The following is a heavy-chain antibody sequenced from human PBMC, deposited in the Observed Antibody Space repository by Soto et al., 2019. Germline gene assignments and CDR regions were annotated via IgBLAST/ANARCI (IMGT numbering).Heavy chain of an antibody. CDR1: GFTFSDYY. D-gene: IGHD2-2*01. V-gene: IGHV3-11*06. J-gene: IGHJ4*02. CDR3: ARGGCSSTSCPTDY. CDR2: ISSSSSYT. Sequence: QVQLVESGGGLVKPGGSLRLSCAASGFTFSDYYMSWIRQAPGKGLEWVSYISSSSSYTNYADSVKGRFTISRDNAKNSLYLQLNSLRAEDTAVYYCARGGCSSTSCPTDYWGQGTLVTVSS.